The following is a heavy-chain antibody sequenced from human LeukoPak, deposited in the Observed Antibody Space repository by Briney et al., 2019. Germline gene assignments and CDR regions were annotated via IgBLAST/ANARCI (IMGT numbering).Heavy chain of an antibody. D-gene: IGHD3-10*01. V-gene: IGHV1-69*13. J-gene: IGHJ4*02. CDR1: GGTFSSYA. Sequence: SVKVSCKASGGTFSSYAISWVRQAPGQGLEWMGGIIPTFGTANYAQKFQGRATITADESTSTAYMELSSLRSEDTAVYYCARVRYYYGSGLDYWGQGTLVTVSS. CDR3: ARVRYYYGSGLDY. CDR2: IIPTFGTA.